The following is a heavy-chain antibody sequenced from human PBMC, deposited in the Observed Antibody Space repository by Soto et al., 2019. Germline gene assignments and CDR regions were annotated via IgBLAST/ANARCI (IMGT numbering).Heavy chain of an antibody. J-gene: IGHJ4*02. CDR2: IYHSGST. D-gene: IGHD3-22*01. V-gene: IGHV4-30-2*01. Sequence: QLQLQESGSGLVKPSQTLSLTCAVSGGSISSGGYSWSRIRHPPGKGLEWIGYIYHSGSTYYNPSLKSRVTISVDRSKNQFSLKLSSVTAADTAVYYCARAKEPMYYYDSSGYYYGGVYFDYWGQGTLVTVSS. CDR1: GGSISSGGYS. CDR3: ARAKEPMYYYDSSGYYYGGVYFDY.